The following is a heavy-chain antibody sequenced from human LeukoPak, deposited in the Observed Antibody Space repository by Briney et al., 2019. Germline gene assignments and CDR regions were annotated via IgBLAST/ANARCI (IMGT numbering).Heavy chain of an antibody. CDR1: GYSISSGYY. CDR2: IYYSGST. V-gene: IGHV4-38-2*02. Sequence: SETLSLTCTVSGYSISSGYYWGWIRQPPGKGLEWIGSIYYSGSTYYNPSLKSRVTISVDTSKNQFSLKLSSVTAADTAVYYCARHGRDGYNTHPFGFDWGQGTLVTVSS. CDR3: ARHGRDGYNTHPFGFD. J-gene: IGHJ4*02. D-gene: IGHD5-24*01.